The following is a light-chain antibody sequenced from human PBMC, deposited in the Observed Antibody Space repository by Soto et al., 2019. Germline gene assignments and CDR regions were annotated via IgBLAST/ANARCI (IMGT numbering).Light chain of an antibody. J-gene: IGKJ4*01. CDR1: QSVGSF. CDR3: QQRRNWPLT. Sequence: EIVLTQSPATLSLSPGERATLSCRASQSVGSFLAWYQQKPGQAPRLLMYDATNRATGITARFSGSGSVTDFTLTISSLEPEDFAVYYCQQRRNWPLTFGGGTKVEIK. V-gene: IGKV3-11*01. CDR2: DAT.